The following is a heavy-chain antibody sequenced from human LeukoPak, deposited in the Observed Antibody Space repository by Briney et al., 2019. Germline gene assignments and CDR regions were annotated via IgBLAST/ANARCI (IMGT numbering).Heavy chain of an antibody. D-gene: IGHD2-2*01. CDR2: INPSGGSA. CDR3: ARAHCTSTSCYSGWP. J-gene: IGHJ5*02. Sequence: ASVKVSCKASGYTFTSYYMHWVRQAPGQGLEWMGVINPSGGSASYAQKFQGRVTMTRDMSTSTVYMELSSLRSEDTAVYYCARAHCTSTSCYSGWPWGQGTLVTVSS. CDR1: GYTFTSYY. V-gene: IGHV1-46*01.